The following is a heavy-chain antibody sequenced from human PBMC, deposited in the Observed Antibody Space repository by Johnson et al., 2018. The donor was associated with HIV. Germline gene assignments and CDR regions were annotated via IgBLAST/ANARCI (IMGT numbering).Heavy chain of an antibody. CDR3: ARLIAVVIDGFDI. CDR2: VNQDGSEK. Sequence: MQLVESGGGVVQPGGSLRLSCAASGFTLSNYWMSWVRQAPGKGLEWVANVNQDGSEKYFVDSVKGRFTISRDNAKNSLYLQMNTLRAEDTAVYYCARLIAVVIDGFDIWGQGTMVTVSA. V-gene: IGHV3-7*05. CDR1: GFTLSNYW. J-gene: IGHJ3*02. D-gene: IGHD3-22*01.